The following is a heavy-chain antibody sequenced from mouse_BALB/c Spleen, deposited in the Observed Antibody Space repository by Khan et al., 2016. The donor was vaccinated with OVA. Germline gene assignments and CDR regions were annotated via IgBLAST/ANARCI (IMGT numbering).Heavy chain of an antibody. CDR2: IDPANGYT. V-gene: IGHV14-3*02. D-gene: IGHD1-1*01. CDR1: GYNIKDTY. Sequence: EVQLQQSGAELVKPGASVKLSCKTSGYNIKDTYIHWVKQRPKQGLVWIGRIDPANGYTNFDPRFRGKATMTTDTSSNTAYLQLSSLTSEDTAVYYCARITYYAVSYWGQGTLVTVSS. CDR3: ARITYYAVSY. J-gene: IGHJ3*01.